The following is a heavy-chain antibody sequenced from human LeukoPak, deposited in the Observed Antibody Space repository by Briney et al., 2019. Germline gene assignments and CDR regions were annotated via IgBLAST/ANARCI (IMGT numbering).Heavy chain of an antibody. J-gene: IGHJ4*02. V-gene: IGHV3-11*01. Sequence: GGSLRLSCAASGFTFGDYYMSWIRQAPGKGLEWVSYISSSGSTIYYADSVKGRFTISRDNAKNSLYLQMNSLRAEDTAVYYCAREDDYYDSSGYGPSVYWGQGTLVTVSS. CDR1: GFTFGDYY. CDR2: ISSSGSTI. CDR3: AREDDYYDSSGYGPSVY. D-gene: IGHD3-22*01.